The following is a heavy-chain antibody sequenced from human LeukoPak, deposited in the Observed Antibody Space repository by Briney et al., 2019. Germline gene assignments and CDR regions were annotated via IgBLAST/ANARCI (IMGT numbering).Heavy chain of an antibody. J-gene: IGHJ5*02. CDR1: GGSISSGSYY. CDR2: IYTSGST. CDR3: ARRAVAGDSDWFDP. D-gene: IGHD6-19*01. V-gene: IGHV4-61*02. Sequence: SQTLSLTCTVSGGSISSGSYYWSWIRQPAGKGLEWIGRIYTSGSTNYNPSLKSRVTISVDTSKNQFSLKLSSVTAADTAVYYCARRAVAGDSDWFDPWGQGTLVTVSS.